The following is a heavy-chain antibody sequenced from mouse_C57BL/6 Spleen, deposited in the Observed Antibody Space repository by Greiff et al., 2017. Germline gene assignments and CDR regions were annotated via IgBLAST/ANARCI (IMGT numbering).Heavy chain of an antibody. CDR3: TRRDYGVGYYAMDY. CDR1: GYTFTDYE. Sequence: VQLQQSGAELVRPGASVTLSCKASGYTFTDYEMHWVKQTPVHGLEWIGAIDPETGGTAYNQKFKGKAILTADKSSSTAYMELRSLTSEDSAVYYGTRRDYGVGYYAMDYWGQGTSVTVSS. CDR2: IDPETGGT. D-gene: IGHD2-4*01. V-gene: IGHV1-15*01. J-gene: IGHJ4*01.